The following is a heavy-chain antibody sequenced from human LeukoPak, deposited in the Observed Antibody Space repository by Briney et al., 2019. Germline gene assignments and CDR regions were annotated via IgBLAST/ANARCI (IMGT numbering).Heavy chain of an antibody. J-gene: IGHJ2*01. V-gene: IGHV3-20*01. Sequence: GGSLRLSCAASGFTFDDYSMSWVRQAPGKGLEWVSGINWNGGSTGYADSVKGRSTISRDNAKNSLYLRMNSLRAEDTALCHCARFLGVTGTTRYFDLWGRGTLVTVSS. CDR3: ARFLGVTGTTRYFDL. D-gene: IGHD1/OR15-1a*01. CDR2: INWNGGST. CDR1: GFTFDDYS.